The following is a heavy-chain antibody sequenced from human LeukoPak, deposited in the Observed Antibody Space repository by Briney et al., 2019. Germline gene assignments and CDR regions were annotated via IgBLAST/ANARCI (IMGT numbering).Heavy chain of an antibody. J-gene: IGHJ4*02. D-gene: IGHD6-19*01. V-gene: IGHV4-34*01. Sequence: SETLSLTCTVSGGSISSYYWSWIRQPPGKGLEWIGEINHSGSTNYNPSLKSRVTISVDTSKNQFSLKLSSVTAADTAVYYCARGGIAVAVYYFDYWGQGTLVTVSS. CDR3: ARGGIAVAVYYFDY. CDR2: INHSGST. CDR1: GGSISSYY.